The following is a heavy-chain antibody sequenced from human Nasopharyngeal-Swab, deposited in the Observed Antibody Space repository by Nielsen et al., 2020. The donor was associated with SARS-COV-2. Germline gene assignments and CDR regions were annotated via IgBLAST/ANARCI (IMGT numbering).Heavy chain of an antibody. D-gene: IGHD3-16*01. J-gene: IGHJ6*02. CDR1: GGSFSGFY. CDR2: INHNERT. V-gene: IGHV4-34*01. CDR3: VRAGRVGDAFVGLDV. Sequence: SETLSLTCAVYGGSFSGFYWNWIRQPPGRGLEWIGEINHNERTNYNPSLKSRITLSVDTSNKQVSLKMRSVTAAGTAVYYCVRAGRVGDAFVGLDVWGQGTTVTVSS.